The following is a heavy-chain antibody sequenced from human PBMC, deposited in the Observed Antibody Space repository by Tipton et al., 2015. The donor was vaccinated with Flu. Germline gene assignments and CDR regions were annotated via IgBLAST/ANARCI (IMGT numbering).Heavy chain of an antibody. D-gene: IGHD3-10*01. CDR3: ARGLYGSGSYQRRYFDS. J-gene: IGHJ4*02. CDR2: IYHSGST. Sequence: TLSLTCSVSGDSLGSSYYWAWIRQPPGRGLEWIGNIYHSGSTYYNPSLKSRVTISLDTSKNQFSLKLTSVTAADTAVYYCARGLYGSGSYQRRYFDSWGQGTLVTVSS. V-gene: IGHV4-38-2*02. CDR1: GDSLGSSYY.